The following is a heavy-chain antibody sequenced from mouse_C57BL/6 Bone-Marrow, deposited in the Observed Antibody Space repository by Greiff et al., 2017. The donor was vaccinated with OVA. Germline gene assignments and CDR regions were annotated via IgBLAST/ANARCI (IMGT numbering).Heavy chain of an antibody. Sequence: DVKLQESGPGLVKPSQSLSLTCSVTGYSITSGYYWNWIRQFPGNKLEWMGYISYDGSNNYNPSLKNRISITRDTSKNQFFLKLNSVTTEDTATYYCARDYDYLFAYWGQGTLVTVSA. CDR2: ISYDGSN. V-gene: IGHV3-6*01. CDR1: GYSITSGYY. J-gene: IGHJ3*01. D-gene: IGHD2-4*01. CDR3: ARDYDYLFAY.